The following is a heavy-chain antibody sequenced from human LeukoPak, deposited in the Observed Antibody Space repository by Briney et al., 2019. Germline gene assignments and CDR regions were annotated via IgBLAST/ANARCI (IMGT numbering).Heavy chain of an antibody. V-gene: IGHV3-30-3*01. J-gene: IGHJ3*02. CDR3: ARERRDTILHSGAFDI. Sequence: GRSLILSCAASGFPFRTYFMHWVRPAPGKGREWVGDIVSHGSHTFCVESVKGRFTISRDNSKNTLYLQMNSLRAEDTAVYFCARERRDTILHSGAFDIWGQGTMVTVSS. CDR1: GFPFRTYF. D-gene: IGHD2-21*01. CDR2: IVSHGSHT.